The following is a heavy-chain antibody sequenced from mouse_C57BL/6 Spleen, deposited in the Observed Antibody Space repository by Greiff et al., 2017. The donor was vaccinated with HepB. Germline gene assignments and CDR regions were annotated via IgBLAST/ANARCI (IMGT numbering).Heavy chain of an antibody. D-gene: IGHD2-5*01. CDR2: INPNNGGT. CDR1: GYTFTDYN. Sequence: EVQLQQSGPELVKPGASVKMSCKDSGYTFTDYNMHWVKQSHGKSLEWIGYINPNNGGTSSNQKFKGKATLTVNKSSSTAYMELRSLTSEDSAGYYCARYYSNPYYFDYWGQGTTLTVSS. V-gene: IGHV1-22*01. CDR3: ARYYSNPYYFDY. J-gene: IGHJ2*01.